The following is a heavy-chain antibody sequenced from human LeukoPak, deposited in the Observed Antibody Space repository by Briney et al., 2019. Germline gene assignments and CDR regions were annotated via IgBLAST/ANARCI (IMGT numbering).Heavy chain of an antibody. CDR2: IYHSGST. CDR1: GGSISSSNW. CDR3: ARGGPYYYDSSGYYYPRYFDY. J-gene: IGHJ4*02. Sequence: SETLSLTCAVSGGSISSSNWWSWVRQPPGKGLEWIGEIYHSGSTNYNPSLKSRVTISVDKSKNQFSLKLSSVTAADTAVYYCARGGPYYYDSSGYYYPRYFDYWGQGTLVTVSS. D-gene: IGHD3-22*01. V-gene: IGHV4-4*02.